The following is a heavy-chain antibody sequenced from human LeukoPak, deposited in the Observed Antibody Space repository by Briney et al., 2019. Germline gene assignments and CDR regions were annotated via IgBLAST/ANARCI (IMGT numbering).Heavy chain of an antibody. CDR3: ARVGGWGYGTRGAFDI. V-gene: IGHV1-69*13. J-gene: IGHJ3*02. D-gene: IGHD5-18*01. CDR1: GGTFSSYA. CDR2: IIPIFGTA. Sequence: SVKVSCKASGGTFSSYAISWVRQAPGQGLEWMGGIIPIFGTANYAQKFQGRVTITADESTSTAYMELSSLRSEDTAVYYCARVGGWGYGTRGAFDIWGQGTMVTVSS.